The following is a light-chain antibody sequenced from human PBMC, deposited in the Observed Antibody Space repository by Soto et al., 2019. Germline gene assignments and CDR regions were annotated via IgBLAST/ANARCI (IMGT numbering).Light chain of an antibody. CDR1: QGIRND. CDR2: AAS. Sequence: AIQMTQSPSSLSASVGDRVTITCRASQGIRNDLGWYQQKPGKAPKLLIYAASSLQSRVPSRFSGSGSGTDFTLTISSLEPEDFAVYYCQQRGKWPLTFGGGTKVDIK. J-gene: IGKJ4*01. V-gene: IGKV1-6*01. CDR3: QQRGKWPLT.